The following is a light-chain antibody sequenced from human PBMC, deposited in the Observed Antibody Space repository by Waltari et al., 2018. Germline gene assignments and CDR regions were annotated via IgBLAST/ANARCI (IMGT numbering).Light chain of an antibody. CDR3: QQYYTTPT. V-gene: IGKV4-1*01. CDR2: WAS. J-gene: IGKJ1*01. Sequence: DIVMTQSPDSLAVSLGERATINCKSSQTLFYSPNNKNYLAWYQLKPGQPPKLLISWASTRESGVPDRFSGSGSATDFTLTIDTLQAEDVAVYYCQQYYTTPTFGQGTKVEIK. CDR1: QTLFYSPNNKNY.